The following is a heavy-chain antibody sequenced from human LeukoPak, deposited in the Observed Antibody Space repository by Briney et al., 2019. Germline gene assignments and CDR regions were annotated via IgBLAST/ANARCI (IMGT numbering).Heavy chain of an antibody. D-gene: IGHD3-3*01. Sequence: SQTLSLTCTVSGGSISSGSYYWSWIRQPAGKGLEWIGRIYTSGSTNYNPSLKSRVTISVDTSKNQFSLKLSSVTAADTAVYYCARPRREWFSSNGAFDIWGQGTMVTVSS. CDR2: IYTSGST. J-gene: IGHJ3*02. CDR3: ARPRREWFSSNGAFDI. V-gene: IGHV4-61*02. CDR1: GGSISSGSYY.